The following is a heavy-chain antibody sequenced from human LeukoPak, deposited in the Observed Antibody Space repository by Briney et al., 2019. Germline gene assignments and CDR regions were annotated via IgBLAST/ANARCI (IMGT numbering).Heavy chain of an antibody. J-gene: IGHJ5*02. CDR3: ARDHPITNWFDP. V-gene: IGHV4-34*01. CDR2: INHSGST. Sequence: SETLSLTCAVYGGSFSGYYWSWIRQPPGKGLEWIGEINHSGSTNYNPSLKSRVTISVDTSKNQFSLKLSSVTAADTAVYYCARDHPITNWFDPWGQGTLVTVSS. D-gene: IGHD5-12*01. CDR1: GGSFSGYY.